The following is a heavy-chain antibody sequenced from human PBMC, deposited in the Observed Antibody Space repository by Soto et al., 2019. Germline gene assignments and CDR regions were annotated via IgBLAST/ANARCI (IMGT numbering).Heavy chain of an antibody. D-gene: IGHD2-8*01. J-gene: IGHJ4*02. CDR1: GYTLTNYA. CDR2: IDPGSGNP. CDR3: TRDLNGGNPFDY. V-gene: IGHV1-3*01. Sequence: QVQLVQSGAEVKKPGASVRVYCKASGYTLTNYAIHWVRQAAGQRLEWLAWIDPGSGNPTYSQKFQGRITLSRDNSASTFYMDLSSLTSEDTAVYFCTRDLNGGNPFDYWGQGTLVTVSS.